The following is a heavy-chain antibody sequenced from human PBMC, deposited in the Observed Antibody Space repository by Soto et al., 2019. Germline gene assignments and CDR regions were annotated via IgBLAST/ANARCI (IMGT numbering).Heavy chain of an antibody. J-gene: IGHJ2*01. CDR2: IKQDGSEK. CDR1: GFTFSSYW. D-gene: IGHD3-16*01. Sequence: GGSLRLSCAASGFTFSSYWMSWVRQAPGKGLEWVANIKQDGSEKYYVDSVKGRFTISRDNAKNSLYLQMNSLRADDTAVYYCARNPGGSNPWTNPHWYFDLWGRGTLVTVSS. CDR3: ARNPGGSNPWTNPHWYFDL. V-gene: IGHV3-7*01.